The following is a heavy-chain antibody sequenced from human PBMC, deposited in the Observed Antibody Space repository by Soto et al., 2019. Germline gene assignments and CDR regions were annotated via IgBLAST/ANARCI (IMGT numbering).Heavy chain of an antibody. CDR3: AREPYITMIVVVPWYFDY. CDR2: INPSGGST. D-gene: IGHD3-22*01. CDR1: GYTFTSYY. Sequence: ASVKVSCKASGYTFTSYYMHWVRQAPGQGLEWMGIINPSGGSTSYAQKFQGRVTMTRDTSTSTVYMELSSLRSEDTAVYYCAREPYITMIVVVPWYFDYWGQGTLVTVFS. J-gene: IGHJ4*02. V-gene: IGHV1-46*01.